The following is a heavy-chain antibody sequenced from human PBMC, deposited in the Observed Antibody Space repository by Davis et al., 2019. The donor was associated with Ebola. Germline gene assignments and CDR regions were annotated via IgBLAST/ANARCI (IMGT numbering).Heavy chain of an antibody. Sequence: AASVTVSRKASRGTLSTYDINWVRQAPGQRLEWMGWISAYNGNTNYAQNLQGRVTMTTDTSTSTAYMEVRSLRYDDTAVYYCARAVTMVLPSGWFDPWGQGTLVTVSS. V-gene: IGHV1-18*01. CDR1: RGTLSTYD. CDR3: ARAVTMVLPSGWFDP. D-gene: IGHD3-10*01. J-gene: IGHJ5*02. CDR2: ISAYNGNT.